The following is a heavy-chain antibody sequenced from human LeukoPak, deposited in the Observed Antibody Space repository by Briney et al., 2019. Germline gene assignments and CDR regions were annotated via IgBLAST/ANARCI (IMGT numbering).Heavy chain of an antibody. V-gene: IGHV4-4*07. D-gene: IGHD3-22*01. J-gene: IGHJ6*03. CDR2: IYPTGNT. CDR3: ARLKFYDSTGYSPGYYMDV. Sequence: SETLSLTCSVSGGAIISYYWSWIRQPAGNGPEWIGRIYPTGNTDYNPSLKTRVTMSTDLSKKQFSLRLRSVTAADTAVYYCARLKFYDSTGYSPGYYMDVWGKGTAVTGSS. CDR1: GGAIISYY.